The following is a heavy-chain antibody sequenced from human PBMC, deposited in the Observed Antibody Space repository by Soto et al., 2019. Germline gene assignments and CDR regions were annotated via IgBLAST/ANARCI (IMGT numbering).Heavy chain of an antibody. CDR2: ISSSSSYI. V-gene: IGHV3-21*01. Sequence: GSLRLSCAASGFTFSSYSMNWVRQAPGKGLEWVSSISSSSSYIYYADSVKGRFTISRDNAKNSLYLQMNILRVEDTAVYFCATAGNYRFDNWGLGTLVTVSS. CDR3: ATAGNYRFDN. CDR1: GFTFSSYS. D-gene: IGHD1-1*01. J-gene: IGHJ4*02.